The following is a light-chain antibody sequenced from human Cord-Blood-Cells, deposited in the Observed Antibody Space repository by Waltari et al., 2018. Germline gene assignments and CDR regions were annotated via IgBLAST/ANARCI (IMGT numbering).Light chain of an antibody. J-gene: IGKJ4*01. V-gene: IGKV1-39*01. CDR2: AAS. CDR3: QQSYSTPLT. CDR1: QSISSY. Sequence: DIQMTQSPSSLSASVGDRVTSTCRASQSISSYLNWYQQKPGKAPKLLIYAASSLQSGVPSRFSGSGSGTDFTLTISSLQPEEFATYYCQQSYSTPLTFGGGTKVEIK.